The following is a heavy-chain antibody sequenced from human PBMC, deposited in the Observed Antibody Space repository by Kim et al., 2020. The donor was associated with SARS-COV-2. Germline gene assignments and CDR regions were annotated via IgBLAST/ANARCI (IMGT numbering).Heavy chain of an antibody. D-gene: IGHD6-13*01. CDR1: GGTFSSYA. V-gene: IGHV1-69*13. Sequence: SVKVSCKASGGTFSSYAISWVRQAPGQGLEWMGGIIPIFGTANYAQKFQGRVTITADESTSTAYMELSSLRSEDTAVYYCARDPAAAGIAFDYWGQGTLVTVSS. CDR2: IIPIFGTA. J-gene: IGHJ4*02. CDR3: ARDPAAAGIAFDY.